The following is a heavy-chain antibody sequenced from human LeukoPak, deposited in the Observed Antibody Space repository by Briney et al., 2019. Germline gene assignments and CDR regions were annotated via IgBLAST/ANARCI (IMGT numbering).Heavy chain of an antibody. CDR1: DYSFTNYW. Sequence: GESLKISCKGSDYSFTNYWIDWVRQMPGKGLEWMGVIYPDDSDTRYSPSFRGHVTISADKSISTAYLQWSSLKASDTAMYYCARHVHGGYYDGMDVWGQGTPVTVSS. D-gene: IGHD3-10*01. CDR3: ARHVHGGYYDGMDV. J-gene: IGHJ6*02. V-gene: IGHV5-51*01. CDR2: IYPDDSDT.